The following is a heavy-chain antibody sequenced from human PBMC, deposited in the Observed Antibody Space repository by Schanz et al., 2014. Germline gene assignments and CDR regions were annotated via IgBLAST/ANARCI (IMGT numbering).Heavy chain of an antibody. J-gene: IGHJ4*02. V-gene: IGHV3-7*01. CDR1: RFAFSNCG. CDR2: IKQDESER. CDR3: VRDTDYHFDY. Sequence: AQLVESGGGVVQPGGSLRLSCAASRFAFSNCGMHWVRQAPGKGLEWVANIKQDESERSYVDSVKGRFTISRDNAKNTLYLQMNSLRAEDTAVYYCVRDTDYHFDYWGQGTLVTVSS. D-gene: IGHD4-17*01.